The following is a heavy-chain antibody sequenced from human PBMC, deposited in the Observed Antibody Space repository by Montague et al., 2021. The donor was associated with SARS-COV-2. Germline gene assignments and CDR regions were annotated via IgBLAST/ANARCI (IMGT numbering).Heavy chain of an antibody. D-gene: IGHD1-7*01. CDR3: ARDLLPPRTAIRTNFIGLDV. CDR1: GGFISSHY. V-gene: IGHV4-59*11. J-gene: IGHJ6*02. CDR2: IYHSGNT. Sequence: SETLSLTCTVHGGFISSHYWSWIRQTPGTGLEWIGYIYHSGNTNYNPSLKSRVTISIDTSMNQFSLSLSSMTAADTAVYFCARDLLPPRTAIRTNFIGLDVWGQGTTVIVSS.